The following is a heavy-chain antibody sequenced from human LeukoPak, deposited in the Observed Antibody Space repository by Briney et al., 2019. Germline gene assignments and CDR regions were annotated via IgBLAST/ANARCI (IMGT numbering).Heavy chain of an antibody. V-gene: IGHV4-59*01. Sequence: PSETLSLTCTVSGGSISSYYWSWIRQPPGKGLEWIGYIYYSGSTNYNPSLKSRVTISVDTSKNQFSLKLSSVTAADTAVYYRARALGDFSGRYYYYYYMDVWGKGTTVTVSS. CDR2: IYYSGST. CDR1: GGSISSYY. D-gene: IGHD3-3*01. CDR3: ARALGDFSGRYYYYYYMDV. J-gene: IGHJ6*03.